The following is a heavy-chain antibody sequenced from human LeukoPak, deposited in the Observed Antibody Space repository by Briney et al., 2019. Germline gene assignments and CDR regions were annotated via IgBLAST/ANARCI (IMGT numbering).Heavy chain of an antibody. CDR2: INHSGST. D-gene: IGHD6-6*01. J-gene: IGHJ6*03. CDR1: GGSFSGYY. CDR3: ARRASSSSYHYYYYYYYMDV. Sequence: SETLSLTCAVYGGSFSGYYWSWIRQPPGKGLEWIGEINHSGSTNYNPSLKSRVTISVDTSKNQFSLKLSSVTAADTAVYYCARRASSSSYHYYYYYYYMDVWGKGTTVTVSS. V-gene: IGHV4-34*01.